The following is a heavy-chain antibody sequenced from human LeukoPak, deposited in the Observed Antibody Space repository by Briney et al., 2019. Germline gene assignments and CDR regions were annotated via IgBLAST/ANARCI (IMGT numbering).Heavy chain of an antibody. CDR1: GFTFSSYA. CDR3: ARSVHSGYDP. D-gene: IGHD5-12*01. V-gene: IGHV3-23*01. Sequence: GGSLRLSCAASGFTFSSYAMTWVRQAPGKGLEWVSGISGSGGSTYYADSVKGRFTISRDNSKNTLYLQMNSLRAEDTAVYYCARSVHSGYDPWGQGTLVTVSS. CDR2: ISGSGGST. J-gene: IGHJ5*02.